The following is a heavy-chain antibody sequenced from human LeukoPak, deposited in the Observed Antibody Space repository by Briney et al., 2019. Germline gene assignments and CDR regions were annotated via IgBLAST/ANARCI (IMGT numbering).Heavy chain of an antibody. CDR3: ARAKEPILYRGPAFDI. Sequence: GGSLRLSCVASGFTFINYAMHWVRQAPGKGLEWVAVISYDGSNKYYADSVKGRFTISRDNSKNTLYLQMNSLRAEDTAVYYCARAKEPILYRGPAFDIWGQGTMVTVSS. V-gene: IGHV3-30-3*01. D-gene: IGHD2-8*01. CDR2: ISYDGSNK. CDR1: GFTFINYA. J-gene: IGHJ3*02.